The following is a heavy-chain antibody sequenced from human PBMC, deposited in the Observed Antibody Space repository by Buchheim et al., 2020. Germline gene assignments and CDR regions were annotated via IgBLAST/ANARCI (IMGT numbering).Heavy chain of an antibody. J-gene: IGHJ4*02. CDR3: AKVSTIGYYYDSSGYYGYYFDY. Sequence: EVQLVESGGGLVQPGGSLRLSCAASGFTFSSYAMSWVRQAPGKGLEWFSAISGSGGSTYYADSVKGRFTISRDNSKNTPYLQMNSLRAEDTAVYYCAKVSTIGYYYDSSGYYGYYFDYWGQGTL. CDR2: ISGSGGST. D-gene: IGHD3-22*01. CDR1: GFTFSSYA. V-gene: IGHV3-23*04.